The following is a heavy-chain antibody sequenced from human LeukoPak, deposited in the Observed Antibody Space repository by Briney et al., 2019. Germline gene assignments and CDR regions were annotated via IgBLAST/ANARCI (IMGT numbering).Heavy chain of an antibody. V-gene: IGHV1-46*01. CDR3: ARAQPPKLLVVDTAMGGEGLGAFDI. D-gene: IGHD5-18*01. Sequence: ASVKVSCKASGYTFTSYYMHWVRQAPGQGLEWMGIINPSGGSTSYAQKFQGRVTMTRDMSTSTVYMELSSLRSEDTAVYYCARAQPPKLLVVDTAMGGEGLGAFDIWGQGTMVTVSS. CDR2: INPSGGST. CDR1: GYTFTSYY. J-gene: IGHJ3*02.